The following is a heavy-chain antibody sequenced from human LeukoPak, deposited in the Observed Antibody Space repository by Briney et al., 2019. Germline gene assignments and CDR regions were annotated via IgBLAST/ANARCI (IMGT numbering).Heavy chain of an antibody. CDR2: IYYSGST. CDR1: GGSISSGGYY. Sequence: PSQTLSLTCTVSGGSISSGGYYWRWIRQHPGKGLEWIGYIYYSGSTYYNPSLKSRVTISVDTSKNQFSLKLSSVTAADTAVYYCARGELPFMDVWGKGTTVTVSS. V-gene: IGHV4-31*03. J-gene: IGHJ6*03. CDR3: ARGELPFMDV. D-gene: IGHD1-7*01.